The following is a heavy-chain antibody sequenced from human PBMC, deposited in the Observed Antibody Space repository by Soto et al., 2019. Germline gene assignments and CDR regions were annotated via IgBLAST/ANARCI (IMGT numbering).Heavy chain of an antibody. CDR1: GGSISSSNW. D-gene: IGHD3-22*01. J-gene: IGHJ3*02. Sequence: SETLSLTCAVSGGSISSSNWWSWVRQPPGKGLEWIGEIYHSGSTNYNPSLKSRVTISVDKSKNQFSLKLSSVTAADTAVYYCASTDSSGQNAFDIWGQGTMVTVPS. V-gene: IGHV4-4*02. CDR2: IYHSGST. CDR3: ASTDSSGQNAFDI.